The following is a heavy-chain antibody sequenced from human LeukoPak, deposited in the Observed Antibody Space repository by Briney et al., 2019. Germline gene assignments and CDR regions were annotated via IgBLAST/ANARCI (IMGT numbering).Heavy chain of an antibody. CDR2: ISGSGGST. Sequence: GGSLRLSCAASGFTFSSYAMSWVRQAPGKGLEWVSAISGSGGSTYFADSVKGRFTISRDNSKNTLYLQMNSLRAEDTAVYYCAKDGQSSSWYNLGGYWGQGTLVTVSS. V-gene: IGHV3-23*01. CDR3: AKDGQSSSWYNLGGY. D-gene: IGHD6-13*01. J-gene: IGHJ4*02. CDR1: GFTFSSYA.